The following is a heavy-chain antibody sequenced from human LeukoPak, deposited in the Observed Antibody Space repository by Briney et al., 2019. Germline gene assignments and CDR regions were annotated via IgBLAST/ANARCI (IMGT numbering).Heavy chain of an antibody. D-gene: IGHD2-2*01. Sequence: PSETLSLTCSVSGGSISSYYWSWIRQPAGKGLEWIGRIYTSGSTNYNPSLKSRVTMSVGTSKNQFSLKLSSVTAADTAVYYCARGPNCSSTSCYDNPYYFDYWGQGTLVTVSS. CDR1: GGSISSYY. J-gene: IGHJ4*02. CDR3: ARGPNCSSTSCYDNPYYFDY. V-gene: IGHV4-4*07. CDR2: IYTSGST.